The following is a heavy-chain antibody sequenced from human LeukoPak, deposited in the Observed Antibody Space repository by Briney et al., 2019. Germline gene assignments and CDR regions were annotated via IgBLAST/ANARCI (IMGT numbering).Heavy chain of an antibody. V-gene: IGHV3-66*01. D-gene: IGHD5-24*01. Sequence: GVSLRLSCAASGVTVSNNFMLWVRQAPGKGLEWVSLIYSGGDTHYADSVKGRFTISRDNSKNTLYLQMNNLRAEDTAVYYCARDPPAVAINTYGWGQGTLVTVSS. CDR1: GVTVSNNF. CDR3: ARDPPAVAINTYG. CDR2: IYSGGDT. J-gene: IGHJ4*02.